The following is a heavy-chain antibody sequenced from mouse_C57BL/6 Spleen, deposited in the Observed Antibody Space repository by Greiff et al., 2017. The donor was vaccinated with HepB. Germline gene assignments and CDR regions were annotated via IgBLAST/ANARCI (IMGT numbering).Heavy chain of an antibody. D-gene: IGHD2-4*01. CDR1: GYSFTSYY. CDR3: AGDYDGYFDV. Sequence: QVQLQQSGPELVKPGASVKISCKASGYSFTSYYIHWVKQRPGQGLEWIGWIYPGSGNTKYNEKFKGKATLTADTSSSTAYMQLSSLTSEDSAVYYCAGDYDGYFDVWGTGTTVTVSS. V-gene: IGHV1-66*01. CDR2: IYPGSGNT. J-gene: IGHJ1*03.